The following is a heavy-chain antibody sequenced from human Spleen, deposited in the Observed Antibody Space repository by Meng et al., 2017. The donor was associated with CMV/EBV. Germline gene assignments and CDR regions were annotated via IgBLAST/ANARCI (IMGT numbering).Heavy chain of an antibody. D-gene: IGHD3-10*01. V-gene: IGHV1-69-2*01. Sequence: ASVKVSCKVSGYTFTAYYIHWIQRAPGKGLEWVGLIDPQYGKTVSAQMIQGRLTMTADTATDTAYMELRNLRSEDTAVYYCAIFPGTTEDSGTFDYWGQGTLVTVSS. J-gene: IGHJ4*02. CDR1: GYTFTAYY. CDR3: AIFPGTTEDSGTFDY. CDR2: IDPQYGKT.